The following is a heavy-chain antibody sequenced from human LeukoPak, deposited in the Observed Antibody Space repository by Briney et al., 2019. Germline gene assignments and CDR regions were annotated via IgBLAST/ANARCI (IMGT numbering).Heavy chain of an antibody. CDR3: ARLLRYSSSWYFSYDAFDI. J-gene: IGHJ3*02. V-gene: IGHV1-8*01. CDR2: MNPNSGNT. D-gene: IGHD6-13*01. Sequence: ASVKVSCRASGYTFTSYDINWVRQATGQGLEWMGWMNPNSGNTGYAQKFQGRVTMTRNTSISTAYMELSSLRSEDTAVYYCARLLRYSSSWYFSYDAFDIWGQGTMVTVSS. CDR1: GYTFTSYD.